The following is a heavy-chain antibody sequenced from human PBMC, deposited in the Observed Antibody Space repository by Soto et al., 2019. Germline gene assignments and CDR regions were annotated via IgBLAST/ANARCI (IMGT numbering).Heavy chain of an antibody. J-gene: IGHJ3*02. CDR1: GFTFGNSA. V-gene: IGHV1-58*01. D-gene: IGHD3-22*01. CDR3: AAAVTMIYPKAPYAFDM. Sequence: AASVKVSCKASGFTFGNSAVHWVRQARGQRLEWMGWILVASGGTNYAENFEERVTIARDMSTSTAYMELSSLRSEDTAVYFCAAAVTMIYPKAPYAFDMWGQGPLVTVSS. CDR2: ILVASGGT.